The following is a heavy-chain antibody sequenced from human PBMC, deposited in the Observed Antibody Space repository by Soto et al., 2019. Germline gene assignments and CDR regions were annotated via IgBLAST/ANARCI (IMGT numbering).Heavy chain of an antibody. CDR2: MNPNSGNT. CDR3: ASRLSSSSWYYYYYYGMDV. D-gene: IGHD6-13*01. Sequence: ELEWMGWMNPNSGNTGYAQKFQGRVNMTRNIAISIVYMELSSLRSEDTAVYYCASRLSSSSWYYYYYYGMDVSGQGTTVTVYS. J-gene: IGHJ6*02. V-gene: IGHV1-8*01.